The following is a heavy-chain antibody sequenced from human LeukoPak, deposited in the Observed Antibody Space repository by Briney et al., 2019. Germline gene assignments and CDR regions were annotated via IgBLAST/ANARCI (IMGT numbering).Heavy chain of an antibody. J-gene: IGHJ5*02. CDR1: GGSISTYY. V-gene: IGHV4-59*13. CDR3: ARLTVPLRFDP. Sequence: PSETLSLTCTVSGGSISTYYWSWIRQPPGKGLEWIAYIYYSGSTNYNPSLKSRVTISVDTSKNQFSLKLNSVSAADTAVYYCARLTVPLRFDPWGQGTLVTVSS. CDR2: IYYSGST. D-gene: IGHD2-2*01.